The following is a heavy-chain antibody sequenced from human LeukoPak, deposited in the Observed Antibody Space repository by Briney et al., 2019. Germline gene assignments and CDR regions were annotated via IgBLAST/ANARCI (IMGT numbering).Heavy chain of an antibody. V-gene: IGHV3-21*01. J-gene: IGHJ4*02. CDR2: INPTSGYI. CDR3: AKDFGRFLEWLLYELDY. Sequence: GGSLRLSCAASGFTFTSYTMNWVRQAPGKGLEWVSSINPTSGYIYYSDSVKGRFTISRDNSKNTLYLQMNSLRAEDTAVYYCAKDFGRFLEWLLYELDYWGQGTLVTVSS. CDR1: GFTFTSYT. D-gene: IGHD3-3*01.